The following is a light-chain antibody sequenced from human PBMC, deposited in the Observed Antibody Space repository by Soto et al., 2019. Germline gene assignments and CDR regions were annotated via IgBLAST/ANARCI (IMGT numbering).Light chain of an antibody. CDR2: GAS. CDR3: QQYNDWPPYMYS. J-gene: IGKJ2*01. CDR1: QSVSDN. V-gene: IGKV3-15*01. Sequence: EIVMTQSPATLSVSPGERATLSCRASQSVSDNLAWYQQKPGQAPRLLIYGASTRATGIPARFSGSGSGTEFTLTISILQSEDFAVYYCQQYNDWPPYMYSFGQGTKLEIK.